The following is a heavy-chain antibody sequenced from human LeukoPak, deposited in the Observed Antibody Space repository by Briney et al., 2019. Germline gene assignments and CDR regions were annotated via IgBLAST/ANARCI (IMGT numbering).Heavy chain of an antibody. CDR3: ARDPNDYGDAFDY. V-gene: IGHV1-2*02. J-gene: IGHJ4*02. CDR2: INPNSGGT. Sequence: ASVKVSCEASGYTFTGYYMHWVRQAPGQGLEWMGWINPNSGGTNYAQKFQGRVTMTRDTSISTAYMELSRLRSDDTAVYYCARDPNDYGDAFDYWGQGTLVTVSS. CDR1: GYTFTGYY. D-gene: IGHD4-17*01.